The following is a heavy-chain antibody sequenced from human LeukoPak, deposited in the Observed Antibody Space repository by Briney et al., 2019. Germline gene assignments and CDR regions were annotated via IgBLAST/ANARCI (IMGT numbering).Heavy chain of an antibody. J-gene: IGHJ4*02. V-gene: IGHV3-23*01. CDR3: AKGRSRAVVGKGFDY. CDR1: GFTFSSYA. Sequence: GGSLRLSCVASGFTFSSYAMTWVRQAPGKGLEWVSSISGSGGSTYDADSVKGRFTISRDNSKNTLYLQMNSLRVDDTAVYYCAKGRSRAVVGKGFDYWGQVTLVTVSS. CDR2: ISGSGGST. D-gene: IGHD6-19*01.